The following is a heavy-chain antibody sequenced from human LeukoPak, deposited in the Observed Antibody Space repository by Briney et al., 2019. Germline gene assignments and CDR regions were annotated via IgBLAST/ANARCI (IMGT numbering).Heavy chain of an antibody. V-gene: IGHV1-18*01. CDR3: ARSQGYSSSSALGYFDY. J-gene: IGHJ4*02. CDR2: ISAYNGNT. CDR1: GYTFTSYG. D-gene: IGHD6-6*01. Sequence: ASVKVSCKASGYTFTSYGISWVRQAPGQGLEWMGWISAYNGNTNYAQKLQGRVTMTTDTSTSTAYKELRSLRSDDTAVYYCARSQGYSSSSALGYFDYWGQGTLVTVSS.